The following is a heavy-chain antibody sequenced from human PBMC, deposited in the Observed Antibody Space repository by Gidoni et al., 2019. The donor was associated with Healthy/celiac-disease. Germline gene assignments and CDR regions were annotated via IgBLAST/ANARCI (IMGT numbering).Heavy chain of an antibody. Sequence: QVQLVQSGAEVKKPGASVKVSCKASGYTFTSYYMHWVRQAPGQGLEWMGIINPSGGSTSYAQKFQGRVTMTRDTSTSTVYMELSSLRSEDTAVYYCAREYHSHYDSSGFLGGYWGQGTLVTVSS. CDR1: GYTFTSYY. CDR3: AREYHSHYDSSGFLGGY. J-gene: IGHJ4*02. CDR2: INPSGGST. D-gene: IGHD3-22*01. V-gene: IGHV1-46*01.